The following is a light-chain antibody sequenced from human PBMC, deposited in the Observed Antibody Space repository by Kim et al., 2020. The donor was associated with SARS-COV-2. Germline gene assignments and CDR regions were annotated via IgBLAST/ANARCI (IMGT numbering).Light chain of an antibody. V-gene: IGLV2-14*03. CDR1: SSDVGAYGF. CDR2: DVF. Sequence: QSVTISCTGTSSDVGAYGFVSWYQQHPGKAPELIIYDVFNRPSGVSHRFSGSKSGNTASLTISGLQAEDEADYYCSSYTTNSTVVFGGGTKVTVL. J-gene: IGLJ2*01. CDR3: SSYTTNSTVV.